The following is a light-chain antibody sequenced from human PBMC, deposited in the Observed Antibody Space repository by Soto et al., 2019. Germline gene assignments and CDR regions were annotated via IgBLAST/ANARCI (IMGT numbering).Light chain of an antibody. CDR2: GAS. Sequence: EIVMTQSPATLSVSPGERATLSCRASQSVSSNLAWYQQKPGQAPSLLIYGASTRATGTPARFSGSGSGTEFTLTISSLQSEDFAVYYCQQYGSSPPLTFGGGTKVDIK. J-gene: IGKJ4*01. V-gene: IGKV3-15*01. CDR1: QSVSSN. CDR3: QQYGSSPPLT.